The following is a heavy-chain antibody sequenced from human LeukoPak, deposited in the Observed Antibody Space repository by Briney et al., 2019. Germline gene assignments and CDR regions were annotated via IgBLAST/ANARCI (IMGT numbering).Heavy chain of an antibody. D-gene: IGHD3-9*01. Sequence: VSVKVSCKASGYTFTSYAMHWVRQAPGQRLEWMGWINAGNGNTKYSQQFQGRVTITGDTSASTAYMELSSLRSEDTAVYYCAREGLWYYDILTGYVYYYGMDVWGQGTTVTVSS. V-gene: IGHV1-3*01. CDR1: GYTFTSYA. J-gene: IGHJ6*02. CDR3: AREGLWYYDILTGYVYYYGMDV. CDR2: INAGNGNT.